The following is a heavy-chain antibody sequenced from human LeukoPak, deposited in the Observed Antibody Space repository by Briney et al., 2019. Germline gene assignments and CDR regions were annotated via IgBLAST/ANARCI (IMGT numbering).Heavy chain of an antibody. CDR3: ARSGTVTTLDY. D-gene: IGHD4-17*01. J-gene: IGHJ4*02. CDR2: IGPSGSNI. Sequence: GGSLRLSCAASGFTFGIYAMNWVRQAPGKGLEWVSYIGPSGSNIYYADSVKGRFTISRDNAKNSLYLQMNSLRAEDTAVYYCARSGTVTTLDYWGQGTLVTVSS. V-gene: IGHV3-21*05. CDR1: GFTFGIYA.